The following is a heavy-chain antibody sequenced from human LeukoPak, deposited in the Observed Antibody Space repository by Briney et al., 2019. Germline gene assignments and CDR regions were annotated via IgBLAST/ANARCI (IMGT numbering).Heavy chain of an antibody. D-gene: IGHD2-2*01. CDR3: AKDEVVPGYYYTDV. V-gene: IGHV3-30*02. Sequence: GGSLRLSCAASGFTFSSYGMHWVRQAPGKGLEWVAFIRYDGSNKYYADSVKGRFTISRDNSKNTLYLQMNSLRAEDTAVYYCAKDEVVPGYYYTDVWGRGTTVTISS. CDR1: GFTFSSYG. J-gene: IGHJ6*03. CDR2: IRYDGSNK.